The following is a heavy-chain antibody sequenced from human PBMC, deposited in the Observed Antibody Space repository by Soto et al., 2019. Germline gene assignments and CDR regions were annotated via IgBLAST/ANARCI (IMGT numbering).Heavy chain of an antibody. J-gene: IGHJ3*02. CDR3: AGGDGAFDI. V-gene: IGHV3-74*01. Sequence: GESLKISCAASGFTFSSYWMHWVRQAPGKGLVWVSRINSDGSSTSYADSVKGRFTISTDNAKNTLYLQMNSLRAEDTAVYYCAGGDGAFDIWGQGTMVSVSS. CDR1: GFTFSSYW. CDR2: INSDGSST. D-gene: IGHD3-16*01.